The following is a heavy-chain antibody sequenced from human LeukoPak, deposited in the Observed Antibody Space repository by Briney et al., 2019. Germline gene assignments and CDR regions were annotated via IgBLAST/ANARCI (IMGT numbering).Heavy chain of an antibody. J-gene: IGHJ5*02. D-gene: IGHD3-22*01. CDR3: ARDLPDSYYDSRGYKNSFDP. Sequence: ASVKVSFKSSGYTFTSYGISWVRQAPGQGLEWMGWISAYNGNTNYAQKLQGRVTMTTDTSTSTAYMELRSLRSDDTAVYYCARDLPDSYYDSRGYKNSFDPWGQGTLVTVSS. CDR1: GYTFTSYG. CDR2: ISAYNGNT. V-gene: IGHV1-18*01.